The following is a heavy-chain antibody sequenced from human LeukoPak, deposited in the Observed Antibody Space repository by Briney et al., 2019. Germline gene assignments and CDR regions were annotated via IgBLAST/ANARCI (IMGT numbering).Heavy chain of an antibody. V-gene: IGHV4-39*01. CDR3: ARQPHSYGPDYYYYYMDL. CDR1: GGSVHSYDHY. CDR2: IYSSGTT. Sequence: SATLSLTCTVSGGSVHSYDHYWAWIRQPPGKGLEWMGTIYSSGTTSYNPSLKSRVTISVDTSSNHFYLNLISVTAADTALYYCARQPHSYGPDYYYYYMDLWGTGTTVTVSS. J-gene: IGHJ6*03. D-gene: IGHD5-18*01.